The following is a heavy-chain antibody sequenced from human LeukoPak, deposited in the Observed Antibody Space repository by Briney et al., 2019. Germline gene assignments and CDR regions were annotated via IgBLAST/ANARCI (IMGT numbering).Heavy chain of an antibody. J-gene: IGHJ4*02. CDR3: AKQMDYVWGSYRG. CDR2: ISGSGGST. CDR1: GFSFSRYA. V-gene: IGHV3-23*01. Sequence: GGSMRLSCAASGFSFSRYAMSWVHQAPGKGLEWVSAISGSGGSTYYADSVKGRFTISRDNSKNTLYLQMNSLRAEDTAVYYCAKQMDYVWGSYRGWGQGTLVTVSS. D-gene: IGHD3-16*02.